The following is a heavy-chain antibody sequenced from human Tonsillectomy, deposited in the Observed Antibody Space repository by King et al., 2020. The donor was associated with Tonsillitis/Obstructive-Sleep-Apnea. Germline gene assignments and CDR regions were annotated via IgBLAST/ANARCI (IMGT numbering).Heavy chain of an antibody. CDR2: ISYDGSNK. CDR3: ARDSRIAAAGRDYDYGMDV. V-gene: IGHV3-30*04. Sequence: VQLVESGGGVVQPGRSLRLSCAASGFTFSSYAMHWVRQAPGKGLEWVAVISYDGSNKYYADSVKGRFTISRDNSKNTLYPKMNSLRAEDTAVYYCARDSRIAAAGRDYDYGMDVWGQGTTVTVSS. J-gene: IGHJ6*02. CDR1: GFTFSSYA. D-gene: IGHD6-13*01.